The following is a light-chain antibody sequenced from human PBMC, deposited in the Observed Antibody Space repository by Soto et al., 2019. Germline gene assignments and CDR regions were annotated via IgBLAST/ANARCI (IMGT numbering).Light chain of an antibody. V-gene: IGLV2-14*01. Sequence: QSALTQPASVSASPGQSISISCTGTSNDVGAFDYVSWYQQHPGKAPKLIIFEVFNRPSGVSTRFSGSKSGSTASLTISGLQAEDEADYFCRSYTTNNAHVFGGGTKLTVL. J-gene: IGLJ2*01. CDR3: RSYTTNNAHV. CDR1: SNDVGAFDY. CDR2: EVF.